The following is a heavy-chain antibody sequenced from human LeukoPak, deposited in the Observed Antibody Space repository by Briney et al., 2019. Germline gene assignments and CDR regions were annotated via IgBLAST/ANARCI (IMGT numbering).Heavy chain of an antibody. CDR2: ISYDGSSK. D-gene: IGHD6-19*01. J-gene: IGHJ4*02. CDR1: GFTFSNYG. V-gene: IGHV3-30*03. Sequence: HPGGSLRLSCAASGFTFSNYGMSWVRQAPGKGLEWVAVISYDGSSKYYADFVKGRFTISRDNSKNTLYLQMNSLRAEDTAVYYCASGVYSSGWYLDYWGQGTLVTVSS. CDR3: ASGVYSSGWYLDY.